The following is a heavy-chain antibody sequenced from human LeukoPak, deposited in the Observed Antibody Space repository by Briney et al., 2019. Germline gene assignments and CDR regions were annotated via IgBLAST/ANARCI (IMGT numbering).Heavy chain of an antibody. CDR1: GGSISSGDYY. D-gene: IGHD3-3*01. CDR2: IYYSGST. J-gene: IGHJ4*02. CDR3: ASNDFWSGFDY. Sequence: PSETLFLTCTVSGGSISSGDYYGSWIRQPPGKGLEWIGYIYYSGSTYYNPSLKSRVTRSVDTSKNQFSLKLSSVTAADTAVYYCASNDFWSGFDYWGQGTLVTVPS. V-gene: IGHV4-30-4*01.